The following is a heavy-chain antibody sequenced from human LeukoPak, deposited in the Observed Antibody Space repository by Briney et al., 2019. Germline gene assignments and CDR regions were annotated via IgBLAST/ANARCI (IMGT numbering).Heavy chain of an antibody. CDR3: ARDDEGQWPVCY. Sequence: ASVKVSCKASGYTFTSYGISWVRQAPGQGLEWMGWISAYNGNTHYALRLQGRVTMTTDTSTSTAYMELRSLRSDDTAVYYCARDDEGQWPVCYWGQGTLVTVSS. V-gene: IGHV1-18*01. J-gene: IGHJ4*02. D-gene: IGHD6-19*01. CDR1: GYTFTSYG. CDR2: ISAYNGNT.